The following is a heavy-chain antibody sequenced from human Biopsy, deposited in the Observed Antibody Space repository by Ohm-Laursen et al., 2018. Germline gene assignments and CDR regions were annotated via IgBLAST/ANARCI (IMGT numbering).Heavy chain of an antibody. J-gene: IGHJ6*02. CDR2: IRRNSAII. Sequence: SLRLSCAASGFTFDDYGMHWVRQPPEKGLEWVSGIRRNSAIIDYADSVRGRFTISRDNARRFLFLQMNNLKSEDTAFYYCARDRGEARYGMDVWGRGTTVTVSS. CDR1: GFTFDDYG. CDR3: ARDRGEARYGMDV. V-gene: IGHV3-9*01.